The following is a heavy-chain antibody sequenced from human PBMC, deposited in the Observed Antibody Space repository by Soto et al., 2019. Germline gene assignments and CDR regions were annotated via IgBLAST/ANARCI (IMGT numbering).Heavy chain of an antibody. CDR3: ARDRGIRANPEYIQH. V-gene: IGHV1-69*01. CDR2: IIPIFGTA. J-gene: IGHJ1*01. Sequence: QVQLVQSVAEVKKPGSSVKVSCKASGGPFSSYAISCVRQTPGQGLEWMGGIIPIFGTANYAQKFQGRVTITADESTRTAYMARSSLRSEATAVYYCARDRGIRANPEYIQHWGQGTLLTGSP. CDR1: GGPFSSYA. D-gene: IGHD5-18*01.